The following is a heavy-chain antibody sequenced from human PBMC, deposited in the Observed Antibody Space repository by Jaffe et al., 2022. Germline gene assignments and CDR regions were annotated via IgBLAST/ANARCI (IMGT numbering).Heavy chain of an antibody. V-gene: IGHV4-39*01. J-gene: IGHJ4*02. CDR2: IYYSGST. CDR1: GGSISSSSYY. D-gene: IGHD3-10*01. Sequence: QLQLQESGPGLVKPSETLSLTCTVSGGSISSSSYYWGWIRQPPGKGLEWIGSIYYSGSTYYNPSLKSRVTISVDTSKNQFSLKLSSVTAADTAVYYCARRVSGSYSSLFDYWGQGTLVTVSS. CDR3: ARRVSGSYSSLFDY.